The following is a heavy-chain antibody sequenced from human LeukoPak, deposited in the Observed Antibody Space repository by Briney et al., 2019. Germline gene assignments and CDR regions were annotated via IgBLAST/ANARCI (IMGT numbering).Heavy chain of an antibody. CDR1: GFTFSSYG. J-gene: IGHJ3*02. CDR2: IWYDGSNK. V-gene: IGHV3-33*08. CDR3: ARGGVAPDAFDI. Sequence: GRSLRLSCAASGFTFSSYGMHWVRQAPGKGLEWVAVIWYDGSNKYYADSVRGRFTISRDNSKNTLYLQMNSLRAEDTAVYYCARGGVAPDAFDIWGQGTMVTVPS. D-gene: IGHD5-12*01.